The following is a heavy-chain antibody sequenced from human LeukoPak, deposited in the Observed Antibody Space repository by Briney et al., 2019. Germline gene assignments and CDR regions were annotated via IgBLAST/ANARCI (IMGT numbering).Heavy chain of an antibody. CDR2: IWYDGSNK. J-gene: IGHJ6*02. D-gene: IGHD6-13*01. CDR3: ARDLYSTLLAYYYGMDV. Sequence: GGSLRLSCAASGFTFSSYGMHWVRQAPGKGLEWVAVIWYDGSNKYYADSVKGRFIISRDNSKNTLYLQMNSLRAEDTAVYYCARDLYSTLLAYYYGMDVWGQGTTVTVSS. CDR1: GFTFSSYG. V-gene: IGHV3-33*01.